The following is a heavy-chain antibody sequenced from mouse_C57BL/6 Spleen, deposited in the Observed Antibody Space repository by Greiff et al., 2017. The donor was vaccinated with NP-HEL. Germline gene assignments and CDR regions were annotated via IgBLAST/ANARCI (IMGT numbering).Heavy chain of an antibody. CDR3: ARHEGDGYYEMDY. V-gene: IGHV1-62-2*01. Sequence: QVQLQQSGAELVKPGASVKLSCKASGYTFTEYSIHWVKQRSGQGLEWIGWFYPGSGSNTYNEKFTDKATLTVDKASRTVYMERSRITSEDSAVYFCARHEGDGYYEMDYWGQGTSVTVSS. CDR1: GYTFTEYS. CDR2: FYPGSGSN. J-gene: IGHJ4*01. D-gene: IGHD2-3*01.